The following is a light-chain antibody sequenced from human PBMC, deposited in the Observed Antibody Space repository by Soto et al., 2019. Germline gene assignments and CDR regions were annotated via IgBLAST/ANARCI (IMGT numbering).Light chain of an antibody. J-gene: IGLJ1*01. Sequence: QSVLTQPSSLSVSPGQSITISFTGTSSDVGAYTSVSWYQQHPGKAPKLMIYEVSNRPSGVSRRFSGSKSGNTASLTISGLQAEDEAHYYCSSYTSDNRDYVFGTGTKVTVL. CDR3: SSYTSDNRDYV. V-gene: IGLV2-14*01. CDR1: SSDVGAYTS. CDR2: EVS.